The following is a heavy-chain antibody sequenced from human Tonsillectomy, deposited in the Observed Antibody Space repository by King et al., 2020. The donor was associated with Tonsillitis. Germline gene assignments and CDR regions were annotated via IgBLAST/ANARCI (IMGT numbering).Heavy chain of an antibody. V-gene: IGHV2-5*01. CDR1: EFSLSTSGVG. CDR2: IYCNDDK. CDR3: ARTTIFGVVIIDPFDI. J-gene: IGHJ3*02. D-gene: IGHD3-3*01. Sequence: TLKESGPTLVKPTQTLTLTCTFSEFSLSTSGVGVGWIRQPPGKALEWLALIYCNDDKRYSPSLKNRNTITKDTFKNQVVLTMTNMDPLDTTTYYCARTTIFGVVIIDPFDIWGQGTMVTVSS.